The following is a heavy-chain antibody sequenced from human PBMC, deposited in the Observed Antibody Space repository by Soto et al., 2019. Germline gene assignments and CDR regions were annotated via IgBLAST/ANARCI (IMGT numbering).Heavy chain of an antibody. D-gene: IGHD3-3*01. V-gene: IGHV1-18*01. CDR3: ARDRSVTVFGVNIAPFDY. CDR1: GYSFSYFG. J-gene: IGHJ4*02. CDR2: ISAHTGQT. Sequence: ASVKVSCKPSGYSFSYFGISWVRQAPGQGLEWMGWISAHTGQTNYAQKFQGRVTLTRDTSTSTAYMELRSLRSDDTAIYYCARDRSVTVFGVNIAPFDYWGQGTLVTVSS.